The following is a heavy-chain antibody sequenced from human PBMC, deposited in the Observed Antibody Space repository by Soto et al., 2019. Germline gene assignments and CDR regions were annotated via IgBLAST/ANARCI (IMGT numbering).Heavy chain of an antibody. CDR1: GYTFTSYA. D-gene: IGHD1-1*01. CDR2: INAGNGNT. V-gene: IGHV1-3*01. J-gene: IGHJ4*02. Sequence: ASVKVSCKASGYTFTSYAMHWVRQAPGQRLEWMGWINAGNGNTKYSQKFQGRVTITRDTSASTAYMELGSLRSEGTAVYYCGKYDDDYWGQGTLVTVSS. CDR3: GKYDDDY.